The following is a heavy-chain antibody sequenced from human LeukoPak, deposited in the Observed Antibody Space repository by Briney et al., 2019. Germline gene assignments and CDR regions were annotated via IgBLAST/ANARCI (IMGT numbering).Heavy chain of an antibody. CDR3: ARATQVWESKDCYYYYYMDV. Sequence: GGSLRLSCAASGFQFSSYYMIWVRQAPGKALEWVSFISSSSSHTEYADSVKGRFTISRDISKNTLFLQMNNLTAEDTAVYFCARATQVWESKDCYYYYYMDVWGQGTTVTVSS. J-gene: IGHJ6*03. CDR1: GFQFSSYY. D-gene: IGHD1-26*01. V-gene: IGHV3-21*04. CDR2: ISSSSSHT.